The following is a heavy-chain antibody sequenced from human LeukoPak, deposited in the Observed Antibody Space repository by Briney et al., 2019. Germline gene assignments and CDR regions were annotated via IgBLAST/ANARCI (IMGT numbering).Heavy chain of an antibody. D-gene: IGHD3-22*01. CDR1: GFTFSGYW. CDR3: ALGVGSYYYDSSGYPFDY. Sequence: GGSLRLSCAASGFTFSGYWMSWVRQAPGKGLEWVANIKQDGSEKYYVDSVKGRFTISRDNAKDSLYLQMNSLRAEDTAVYYCALGVGSYYYDSSGYPFDYWGQGTLVTASS. CDR2: IKQDGSEK. J-gene: IGHJ4*02. V-gene: IGHV3-7*01.